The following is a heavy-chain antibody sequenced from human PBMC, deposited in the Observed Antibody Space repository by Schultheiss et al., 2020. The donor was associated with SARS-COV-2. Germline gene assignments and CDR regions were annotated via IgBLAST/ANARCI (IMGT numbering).Heavy chain of an antibody. J-gene: IGHJ4*02. Sequence: SETLSLTCTVSGGSISSYYWSWIRQPPGKGLEWIGYIYYSGSTNYNPSLKSRVTMSVDTSKNQFSLKLSSVTAADTAVYYCARGGYESSSWSIFDYWGQGTLVTVSS. CDR3: ARGGYESSSWSIFDY. CDR1: GGSISSYY. D-gene: IGHD6-13*01. CDR2: IYYSGST. V-gene: IGHV4-59*08.